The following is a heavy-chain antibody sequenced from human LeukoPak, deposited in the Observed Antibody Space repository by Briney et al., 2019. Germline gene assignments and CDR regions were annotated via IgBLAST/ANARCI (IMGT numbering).Heavy chain of an antibody. J-gene: IGHJ6*03. CDR3: ARDGVMITFGGVIVNIPYYYYMDV. D-gene: IGHD3-16*02. CDR2: INAGNGNT. Sequence: ASVKVSCKASGYTFTSYAMHWVRQAPGQRLEWMGWINAGNGNTKYSQKLQGRVTMTTDTSTSTAYMELRSMRSDDTAVYYCARDGVMITFGGVIVNIPYYYYMDVWGKGTTVTISS. V-gene: IGHV1-3*01. CDR1: GYTFTSYA.